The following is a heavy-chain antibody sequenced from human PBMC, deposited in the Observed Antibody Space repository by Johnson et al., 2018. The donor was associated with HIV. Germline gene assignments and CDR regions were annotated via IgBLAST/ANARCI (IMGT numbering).Heavy chain of an antibody. CDR2: ISNDGSNK. CDR1: GFTFSSHA. D-gene: IGHD6-13*01. J-gene: IGHJ3*01. CDR3: AREGEGYSSSWYDAVDV. V-gene: IGHV3-30*04. Sequence: VQLVESGGGVVQPGRSLRLSCAASGFTFSSHAMHWVRQAPGKGLEWVTFISNDGSNKYYADSVWGRFTISRDNSKNTLYLQMNSLRAEDTAVYYCAREGEGYSSSWYDAVDVWGQGTMVTVSS.